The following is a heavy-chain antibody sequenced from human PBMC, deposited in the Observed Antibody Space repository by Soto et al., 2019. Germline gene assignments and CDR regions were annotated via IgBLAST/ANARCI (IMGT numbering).Heavy chain of an antibody. CDR1: GGSISSYY. CDR2: IYTSGST. D-gene: IGHD3-10*01. Sequence: SETLSLTCTVSGGSISSYYWSWIRQPAGKGLEWIGRIYTSGSTNYNPSLKSRVTMSVDTSKNQFSLKLSSVTAADTAVYYCARESFGGDYYYYGMDVWGQGTTVTVSS. J-gene: IGHJ6*02. V-gene: IGHV4-4*07. CDR3: ARESFGGDYYYYGMDV.